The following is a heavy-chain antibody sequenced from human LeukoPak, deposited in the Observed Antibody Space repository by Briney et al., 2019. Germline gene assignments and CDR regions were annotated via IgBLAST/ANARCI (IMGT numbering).Heavy chain of an antibody. CDR3: ARESPGELSAFDI. CDR2: IIPIFGTA. CDR1: GGTFSSYA. Sequence: ASVKVSCKASGGTFSSYAISWVRQAPGQGLEWMGGIIPIFGTANYAQKFQGRVTTTADKSTSTAYMELSSLRSEDTAVYYCARESPGELSAFDIWGQGTMVTVSS. J-gene: IGHJ3*02. D-gene: IGHD3-10*01. V-gene: IGHV1-69*06.